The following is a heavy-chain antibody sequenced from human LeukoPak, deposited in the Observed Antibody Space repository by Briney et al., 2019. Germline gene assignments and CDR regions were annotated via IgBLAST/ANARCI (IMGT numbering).Heavy chain of an antibody. CDR2: ISHDGSNK. CDR3: ASAWHLGIVVVMLDS. CDR1: GFTISHYW. V-gene: IGHV3-30*03. J-gene: IGHJ4*02. D-gene: IGHD3-22*01. Sequence: GGSLRLSCAASGFTISHYWMSWVRQAPGKGLEWVAVISHDGSNKYYADSVKGRFTISRDNSKNTLYLQMNSLRVEDTAVYYCASAWHLGIVVVMLDSWGQGTLVTVSS.